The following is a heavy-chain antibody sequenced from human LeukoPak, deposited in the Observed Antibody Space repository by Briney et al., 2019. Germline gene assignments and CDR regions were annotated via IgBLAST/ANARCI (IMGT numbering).Heavy chain of an antibody. CDR2: IIPIFGTA. V-gene: IGHV1-69*05. D-gene: IGHD2-15*01. CDR3: AREGVVDGLNWFDP. CDR1: GGTFSSYA. Sequence: SVKVSCKASGGTFSSYAIRWVRQAPGQGLEWMGRIIPIFGTANYAQKFQGRVTITTDESTSTAYMELSSLRSEDTAVYYCAREGVVDGLNWFDPWRQGTLVTVCS. J-gene: IGHJ5*02.